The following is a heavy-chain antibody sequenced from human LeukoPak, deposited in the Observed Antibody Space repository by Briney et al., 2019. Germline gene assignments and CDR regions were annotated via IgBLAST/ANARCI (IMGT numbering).Heavy chain of an antibody. J-gene: IGHJ4*02. Sequence: GGSLRLSCAASGFSFSSHWVHWVRQAPGKGLVWVSRISDDGSYTSNVDSAKGRLTISRDNVNNMLYLHMNSLRAEDTAVYYCASFGISWRSSYWGQGTLVTVSS. CDR3: ASFGISWRSSY. CDR2: ISDDGSYT. CDR1: GFSFSSHW. D-gene: IGHD2-21*01. V-gene: IGHV3-74*01.